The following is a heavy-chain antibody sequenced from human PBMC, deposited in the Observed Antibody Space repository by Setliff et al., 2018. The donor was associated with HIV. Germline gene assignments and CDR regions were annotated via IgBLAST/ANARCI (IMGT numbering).Heavy chain of an antibody. CDR3: VKLPDGSGHDC. J-gene: IGHJ4*02. D-gene: IGHD6-19*01. Sequence: PGGSLRLSCSASGINLENYAMHWVRQAPGKRLEYVSGINVDGSNTFYTDSVKGRFIISRDNSKNEVHLHMTTLRPEDTAVYHCVKLPDGSGHDCWGQGTLVTVSS. V-gene: IGHV3-64D*09. CDR2: INVDGSNT. CDR1: GINLENYA.